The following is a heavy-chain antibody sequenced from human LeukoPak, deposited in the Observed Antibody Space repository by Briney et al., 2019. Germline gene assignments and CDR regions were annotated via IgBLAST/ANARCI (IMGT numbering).Heavy chain of an antibody. D-gene: IGHD1-1*01. J-gene: IGHJ3*02. CDR3: ATVQLEQDDAFDI. CDR1: GYTFTSYG. CDR2: ISAYNGNT. V-gene: IGHV1-18*01. Sequence: ASVKVSCNASGYTFTSYGISWVRQAPGQGLEWMGWISAYNGNTNYAQKLQGRVTMTTDTSTSTAYMELRSLRSDDTAVYYCATVQLEQDDAFDIWGQGTMVTVSS.